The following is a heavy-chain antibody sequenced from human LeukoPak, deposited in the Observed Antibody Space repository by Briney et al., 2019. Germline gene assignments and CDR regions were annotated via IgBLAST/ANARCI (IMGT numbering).Heavy chain of an antibody. V-gene: IGHV4-38-2*01. Sequence: SETLSLTCGVSGYSISSGYYWGWIRQTPGKXXXXXXXIYHSGSTHYNPSLKSRVTISVDTSKNHFSLKLRSVTAADTAVYYCARVPPYSSGSGSYFDYWGQGTLVTVSS. D-gene: IGHD3-10*01. J-gene: IGHJ4*02. CDR1: GYSISSGYY. CDR3: ARVPPYSSGSGSYFDY. CDR2: IYHSGST.